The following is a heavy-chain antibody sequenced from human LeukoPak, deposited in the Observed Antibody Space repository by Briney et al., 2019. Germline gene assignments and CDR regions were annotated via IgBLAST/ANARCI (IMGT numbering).Heavy chain of an antibody. CDR3: AKGGVAGTFDY. V-gene: IGHV1-46*01. D-gene: IGHD6-19*01. CDR1: GYTFTSNY. Sequence: ASVKVSCKASGYTFTSNYIHWVRLAPGRGLEWMGLVNPSGGSTTYAQMFQGRVTMTRDTSTSTVYLELSSLRSEDTAVYYCAKGGVAGTFDYWGQGRQVSVSS. CDR2: VNPSGGST. J-gene: IGHJ5*01.